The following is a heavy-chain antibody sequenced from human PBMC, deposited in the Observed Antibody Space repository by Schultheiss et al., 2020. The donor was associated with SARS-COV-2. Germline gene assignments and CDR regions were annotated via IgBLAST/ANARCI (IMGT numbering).Heavy chain of an antibody. Sequence: SQTLSLTCTVSGGSISSYYWSWIRQPPGKGLEWIGYIYSSGVTKYNPSLKGRVTMSLDTSKNHFSLRLSSVTAADTAVYFCARDSSGYLGGWGQGTLVTVSS. CDR3: ARDSSGYLGG. J-gene: IGHJ4*02. V-gene: IGHV4-59*01. D-gene: IGHD3-22*01. CDR1: GGSISSYY. CDR2: IYSSGVT.